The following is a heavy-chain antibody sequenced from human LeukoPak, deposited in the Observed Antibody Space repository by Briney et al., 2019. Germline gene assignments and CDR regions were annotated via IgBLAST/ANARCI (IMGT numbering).Heavy chain of an antibody. CDR1: GYSISSGYS. Sequence: PSETLSLTCTVSGYSISSGYSWGWIRQPPGKGLEWIGRIYHSGSTYYNPSLKSRVTISVDTSKNQFSLKLSSVTAADTAVYYCARVATISPWYYYYMDVWGKGTTVTVSS. D-gene: IGHD5-12*01. J-gene: IGHJ6*03. CDR2: IYHSGST. V-gene: IGHV4-38-2*02. CDR3: ARVATISPWYYYYMDV.